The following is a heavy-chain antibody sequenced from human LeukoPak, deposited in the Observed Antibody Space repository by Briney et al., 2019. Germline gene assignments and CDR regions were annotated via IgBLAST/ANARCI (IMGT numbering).Heavy chain of an antibody. V-gene: IGHV1-2*02. CDR1: GYTFTGYY. Sequence: GASVKVSCKASGYTFTGYYMHWVRQAPGQGLEWMGWINPNSGGTNYAQKFQGRVTMTRDTSISTAYMELSRLRSDDTAVYYCAAHYGGNFLGLWGWFDPWGQGTLVTVSS. CDR3: AAHYGGNFLGLWGWFDP. CDR2: INPNSGGT. J-gene: IGHJ5*02. D-gene: IGHD4-23*01.